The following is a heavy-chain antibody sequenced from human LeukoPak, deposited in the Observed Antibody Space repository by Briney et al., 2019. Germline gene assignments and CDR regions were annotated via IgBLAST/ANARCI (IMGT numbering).Heavy chain of an antibody. CDR3: ARDRGSSGWYEFDY. J-gene: IGHJ4*02. D-gene: IGHD6-19*01. V-gene: IGHV3-7*01. CDR1: GFTSGTYW. Sequence: PGGSLRLSCAASGFTSGTYWMSWVRQAPGKGLEWVANIKQDGSEKYYVDSVRGRFTISRDNAKNSLYLQMNSLRAEDTPVYYCARDRGSSGWYEFDYWGQGTLVTVSS. CDR2: IKQDGSEK.